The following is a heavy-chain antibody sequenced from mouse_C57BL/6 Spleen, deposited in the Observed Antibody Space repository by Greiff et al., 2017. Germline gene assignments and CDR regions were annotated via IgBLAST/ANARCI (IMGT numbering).Heavy chain of an antibody. CDR2: ISSGSSTI. J-gene: IGHJ3*01. V-gene: IGHV5-17*01. D-gene: IGHD2-2*01. CDR1: GFTFSDYG. CDR3: ARGPLYYGYDEGFAY. Sequence: EVQLVESGGGLVKPGGSLKLSCAASGFTFSDYGMHWVRQAPEKGLEWVAYISSGSSTIYYADTVKGRFTISRDNAKNTLFLQMTSLRSEDTAMYYCARGPLYYGYDEGFAYWGQGTLVTVSA.